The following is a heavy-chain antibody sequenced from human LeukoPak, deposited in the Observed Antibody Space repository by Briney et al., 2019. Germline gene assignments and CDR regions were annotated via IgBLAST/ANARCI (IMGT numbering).Heavy chain of an antibody. V-gene: IGHV4-39*07. CDR3: ARSRQTYVLLWFGELID. J-gene: IGHJ4*02. D-gene: IGHD3-10*01. CDR1: GGFISNSSYY. Sequence: SETLSLTCSVSGGFISNSSYYWGWVRQPPGKGLEWIGSIYHSGSTYYNPSLKSRVTISVDRSKNQFSLKLSSVTAADTAVYYCARSRQTYVLLWFGELIDWGQGTLVTVSS. CDR2: IYHSGST.